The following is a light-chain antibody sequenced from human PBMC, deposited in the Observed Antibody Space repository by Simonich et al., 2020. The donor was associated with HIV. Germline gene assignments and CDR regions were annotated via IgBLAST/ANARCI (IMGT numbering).Light chain of an antibody. Sequence: DIVMSQTPLSLSVTPGQPASISCQSSQSLLPSDGKTYLSWYLQKPGQSPQLLIYEVANRCSGVPDRFSGSGSGTDFPLKISRVEAEDVGVYYCMQRIELPPRFTFGPGTKVDIK. J-gene: IGKJ3*01. CDR2: EVA. CDR3: MQRIELPPRFT. V-gene: IGKV2D-29*02. CDR1: QSLLPSDGKTY.